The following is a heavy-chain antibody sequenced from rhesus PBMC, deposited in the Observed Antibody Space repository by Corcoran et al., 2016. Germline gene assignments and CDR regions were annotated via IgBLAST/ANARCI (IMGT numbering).Heavy chain of an antibody. CDR2: ITYSGST. D-gene: IGHD6-25*01. Sequence: QVQLQESGPGLVKPSETLSLTCPVSGGSISSGYYCWCWFPHPPAKGLEWIGYITYSGSTTYNPSLKSRLTFSRDTSKNQFSLKLSSVTAADTAVYYCARDKSGSIEYFEFWGQGALVTVSS. J-gene: IGHJ1*01. CDR1: GGSISSGYYC. V-gene: IGHV4-122*02. CDR3: ARDKSGSIEYFEF.